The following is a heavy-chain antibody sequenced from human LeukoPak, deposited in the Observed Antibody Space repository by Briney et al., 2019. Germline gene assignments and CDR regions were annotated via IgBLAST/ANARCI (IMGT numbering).Heavy chain of an antibody. Sequence: GESLQISCKGSGYTFTDYWIGWVRQMPGKGLEWMAIIHPSDSDTSYSPSFQGQVTISADKSISTAYLQWSSLKASDTAMYYCAKLAGAAYTWVDPWGQGTLVTVSS. CDR2: IHPSDSDT. CDR3: AKLAGAAYTWVDP. J-gene: IGHJ5*02. D-gene: IGHD3-16*01. CDR1: GYTFTDYW. V-gene: IGHV5-51*01.